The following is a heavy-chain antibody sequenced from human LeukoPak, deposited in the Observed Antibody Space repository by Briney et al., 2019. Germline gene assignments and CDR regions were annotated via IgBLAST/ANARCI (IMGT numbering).Heavy chain of an antibody. CDR1: GFTFSNYA. J-gene: IGHJ6*02. CDR3: ASGYYYGSGSSRPYYYYYYGMDV. V-gene: IGHV3-30-3*01. CDR2: ISYDGSNK. D-gene: IGHD3-10*01. Sequence: GRSLRLSCAASGFTFSNYAMHWVRQAPGKGLEWVAVISYDGSNKYYADSVKGRFTISRANSKNTLYLQMNSLRAEDTAVYYCASGYYYGSGSSRPYYYYYYGMDVWGQGTTVTVSS.